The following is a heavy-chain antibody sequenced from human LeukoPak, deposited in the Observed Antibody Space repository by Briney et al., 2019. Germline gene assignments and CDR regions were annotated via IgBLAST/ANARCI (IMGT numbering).Heavy chain of an antibody. CDR3: ARGFVPLTGRYYFDY. CDR2: INPNSGGT. CDR1: GYTFTGYY. V-gene: IGHV1-2*02. D-gene: IGHD1-20*01. J-gene: IGHJ4*02. Sequence: GASVKVSCKASGYTFTGYYMHWVRQAPGQGLEWMGWINPNSGGTNYAQKFQGRVTMTRDASISTAYMELSRLRSDDTAVYYCARGFVPLTGRYYFDYWGQGTLVTVSS.